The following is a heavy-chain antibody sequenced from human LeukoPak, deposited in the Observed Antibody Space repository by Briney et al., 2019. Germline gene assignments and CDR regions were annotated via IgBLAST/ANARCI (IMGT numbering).Heavy chain of an antibody. D-gene: IGHD2-2*01. CDR1: GFSFSSYS. CDR2: ISSGSTYI. CDR3: AREISSSTSFDY. J-gene: IGHJ4*02. V-gene: IGHV3-21*01. Sequence: VGALRLSCAASGFSFSSYSMNWVRQAPGKGLEWVSSISSGSTYIYYADSVKGRFTISRDNAKNSLYLQVSTLRAEDTAVYYCAREISSSTSFDYWGQGTLVTVSS.